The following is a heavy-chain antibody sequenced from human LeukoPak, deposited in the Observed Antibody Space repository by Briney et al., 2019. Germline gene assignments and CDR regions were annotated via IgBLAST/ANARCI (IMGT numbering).Heavy chain of an antibody. CDR1: GYTFTSYD. CDR3: ARERFGSIGLWC. V-gene: IGHV1-8*03. J-gene: IGHJ4*02. Sequence: ASVKVSCKASGYTFTSYDINWVRQATGQGLEWMGWMNPNSGNTGYAQKFQGRVTITRNTSISTAYMELSSLRSEDTAVYYCARERFGSIGLWCWGQGTLVTVSS. CDR2: MNPNSGNT. D-gene: IGHD3-10*01.